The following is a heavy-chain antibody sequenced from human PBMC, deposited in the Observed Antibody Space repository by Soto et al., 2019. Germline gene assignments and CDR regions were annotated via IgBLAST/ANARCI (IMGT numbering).Heavy chain of an antibody. CDR2: IIPIFGTA. D-gene: IGHD3-22*01. V-gene: IGHV1-69*13. J-gene: IGHJ3*02. CDR3: ARALPIACITMIVVADTDAFDI. Sequence: SVKVSFKASGGTFSSYAISWLRQAPGQGLEWMGGIIPIFGTANYAQKFQGRVTITADESTSTAKMELSSLRSEDTAVYYCARALPIACITMIVVADTDAFDIWGQGTMVT. CDR1: GGTFSSYA.